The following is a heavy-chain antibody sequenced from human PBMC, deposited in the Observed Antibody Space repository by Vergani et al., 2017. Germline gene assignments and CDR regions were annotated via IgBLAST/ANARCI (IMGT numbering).Heavy chain of an antibody. CDR2: ISSSSSTI. J-gene: IGHJ6*02. CDR1: GFTFSSYS. V-gene: IGHV3-21*01. CDR3: ARVASQGSLTGYYSPYYYYYGMDV. D-gene: IGHD3-9*01. Sequence: EVQLVESGGGLVKPGGSLRLSCAASGFTFSSYSMNWVRQAPGKGLEWVSSISSSSSTIYYADSVKGRFTISRDNAKNSLYLQMNSLRAEDTAVYYCARVASQGSLTGYYSPYYYYYGMDVWGQGTTVTVSS.